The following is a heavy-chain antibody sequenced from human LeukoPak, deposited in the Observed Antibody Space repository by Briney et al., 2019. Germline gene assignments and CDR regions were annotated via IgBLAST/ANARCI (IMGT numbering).Heavy chain of an antibody. J-gene: IGHJ5*02. CDR2: MYYSGDS. Sequence: PSQTLSLTCTVSGGSISSGGYYWSWIRQYPGKGLEWIGHMYYSGDSYYNPSLKSRVTISVDTSKNQFSLNLTSVNAADAAIYYCARVMAARREDLNWFDPWGQGTLVTVSS. D-gene: IGHD6-6*01. V-gene: IGHV4-31*03. CDR3: ARVMAARREDLNWFDP. CDR1: GGSISSGGYY.